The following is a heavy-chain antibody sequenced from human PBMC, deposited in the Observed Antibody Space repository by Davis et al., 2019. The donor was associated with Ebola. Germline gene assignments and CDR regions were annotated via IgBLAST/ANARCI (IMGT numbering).Heavy chain of an antibody. CDR2: LKPSDGST. J-gene: IGHJ4*02. CDR1: GYTFTSYA. Sequence: SVNVSCKASGYTFTSYAMHWVRQAPGQGLEWMGILKPSDGSTSYAQNFQGRVSMTRDTSTSTVYMELSSLRSEETAVYYCARDNSFWTTDYWGQGTLVTVSS. V-gene: IGHV1-46*01. CDR3: ARDNSFWTTDY. D-gene: IGHD3/OR15-3a*01.